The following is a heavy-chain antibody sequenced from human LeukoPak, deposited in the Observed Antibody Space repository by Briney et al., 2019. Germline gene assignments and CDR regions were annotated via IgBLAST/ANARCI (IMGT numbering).Heavy chain of an antibody. J-gene: IGHJ4*02. CDR1: GFTVSSNY. V-gene: IGHV3-66*01. Sequence: GGSLRLSCAASGFTVSSNYMSWVRQAPGKGLEWVSVIYSGGSTYYADSVKGRFTISRDNSKSTLYLQMNSLRAEDTAVYYCARGIIVGATIFPRPFFDYWGQGTLVTVSS. CDR3: ARGIIVGATIFPRPFFDY. CDR2: IYSGGST. D-gene: IGHD1-26*01.